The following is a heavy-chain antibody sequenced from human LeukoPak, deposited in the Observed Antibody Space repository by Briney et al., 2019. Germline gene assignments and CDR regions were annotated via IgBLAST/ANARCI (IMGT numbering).Heavy chain of an antibody. CDR2: INHSGST. CDR1: GGSFSGYY. V-gene: IGHV4-34*01. J-gene: IGHJ4*02. CDR3: ARGPLGYCSSSTCHAPDY. Sequence: PSETLSLTCAVYGGSFSGYYWSWIRQPPGKGLEWIGEINHSGSTNYNPSLKSRVTMSVDTSKNQFSLRLSSVTAADTAVYYCARGPLGYCSSSTCHAPDYWGQGTLVTVSS. D-gene: IGHD2-2*01.